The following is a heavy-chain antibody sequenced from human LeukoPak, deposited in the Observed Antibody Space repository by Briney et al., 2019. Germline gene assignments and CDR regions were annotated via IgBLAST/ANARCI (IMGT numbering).Heavy chain of an antibody. CDR2: IWYDGSNK. CDR3: ARDQEVVVTTHSFDY. J-gene: IGHJ4*02. CDR1: GFTFSSYG. V-gene: IGHV3-33*01. Sequence: PGRSLRLSGAASGFTFSSYGMHWVRQAPGKGLEWVAVIWYDGSNKYYADSVKGRFTISRDNSKNTLYLQMNSLRAEDTAVYYCARDQEVVVTTHSFDYWGQGTLVTVSS. D-gene: IGHD3-22*01.